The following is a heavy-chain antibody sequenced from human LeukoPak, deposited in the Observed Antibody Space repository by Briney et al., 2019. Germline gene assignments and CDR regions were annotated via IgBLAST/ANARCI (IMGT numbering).Heavy chain of an antibody. CDR1: GGSISSSNW. V-gene: IGHV4-4*02. CDR3: ARESSLRRSEIQNYYYYYGMDV. Sequence: PSGTLSLTCAVSGGSISSSNWWSWVRQPPGKGLEWIGEIYHSGSTNYNPSLKSRVTISVDKSKNQFSLKLSSVTAAGTAVYYCARESSLRRSEIQNYYYYYGMDVWGQGTTVTVSS. CDR2: IYHSGST. D-gene: IGHD3-10*01. J-gene: IGHJ6*02.